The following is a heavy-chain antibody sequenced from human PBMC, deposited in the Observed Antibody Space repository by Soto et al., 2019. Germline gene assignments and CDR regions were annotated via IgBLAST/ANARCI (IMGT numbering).Heavy chain of an antibody. CDR1: GFTFTNSA. D-gene: IGHD3-9*01. V-gene: IGHV1-58*02. Sequence: SVKVSCKASGFTFTNSAIQWARQARGQRLEWIGWIVVGSGNTNYAQKFQERLTITRDMSTSTAYMELSSLGSEDTAIYYCAPRTGYYTSYYYMDVWGKGTTVTVSS. J-gene: IGHJ6*03. CDR2: IVVGSGNT. CDR3: APRTGYYTSYYYMDV.